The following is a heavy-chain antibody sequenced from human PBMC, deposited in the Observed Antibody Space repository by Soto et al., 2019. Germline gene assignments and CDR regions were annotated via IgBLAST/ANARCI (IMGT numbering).Heavy chain of an antibody. V-gene: IGHV4-30-4*01. J-gene: IGHJ4*03. D-gene: IGHD6-6*01. CDR3: VRGVEARPGRLGIDL. CDR2: TQYSGST. Sequence: PSETLSLTCTVSGASINSDDYYWTWIRQPPGKGLEWIGNTQYSGSTNYNPSLRSRVTLSMDTSNNQFTLKFSSVTAADSAMYYCVRGVEARPGRLGIDLWGQGAQVTVSS. CDR1: GASINSDDYY.